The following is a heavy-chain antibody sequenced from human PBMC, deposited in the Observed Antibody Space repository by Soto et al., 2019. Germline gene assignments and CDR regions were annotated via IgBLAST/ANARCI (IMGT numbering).Heavy chain of an antibody. CDR3: ARVTMVRGVLGPQYYMDV. CDR2: IYYSGST. V-gene: IGHV4-59*08. CDR1: GGSISSYY. D-gene: IGHD3-10*01. J-gene: IGHJ6*03. Sequence: PSETLSLTCTVSGGSISSYYWSWIRQPPGKGLEWIGYIYYSGSTNYNPSLKSRVTISVDTSKNQFSLKLSSVTAADTAVYYCARVTMVRGVLGPQYYMDVWGKGTTVTVSS.